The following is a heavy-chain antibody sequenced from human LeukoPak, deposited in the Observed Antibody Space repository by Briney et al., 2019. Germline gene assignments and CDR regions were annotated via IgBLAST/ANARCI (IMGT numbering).Heavy chain of an antibody. Sequence: PGGSRRFSCEASGFTSGDYYMSWIRQAPGKGRGWFSYIGSSGDTLYHADSVKGRLTISRDNAKNSLYLQMNSLRAEDTAVYYCARDRGGSYVDYWGQGTLVTVSS. CDR2: IGSSGDTL. J-gene: IGHJ4*02. V-gene: IGHV3-11*01. CDR1: GFTSGDYY. D-gene: IGHD1-26*01. CDR3: ARDRGGSYVDY.